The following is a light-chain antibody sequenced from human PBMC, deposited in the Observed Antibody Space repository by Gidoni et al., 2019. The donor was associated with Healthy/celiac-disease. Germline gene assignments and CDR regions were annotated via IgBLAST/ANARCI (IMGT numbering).Light chain of an antibody. J-gene: IGLJ2*01. CDR3: AAWDDSLNGVV. CDR2: SNN. CDR1: SSNIGSNT. V-gene: IGLV1-44*01. Sequence: QSVLTQPPSASGTPGQRVTISCSGSSSNIGSNTVNWYQQLPGTAPKLLIYSNNQRPSGVPVRFSGSTSVTSASLAISGLQSEDEADYYCAAWDDSLNGVVFGGGTKLTVL.